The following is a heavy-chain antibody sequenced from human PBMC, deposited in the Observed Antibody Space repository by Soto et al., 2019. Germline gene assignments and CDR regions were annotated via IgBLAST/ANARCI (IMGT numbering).Heavy chain of an antibody. CDR1: GFTFSSYA. Sequence: QVQLVESGGGVVQPGRSLRLSCAASGFTFSSYAMHWVRQAPGKGLEWVAVISYDGSNKYYADSVKGRFTISRDNSKNTLYLQMNSLRAEVTAVYYCANSKTASEGGDYWGQGTLVTVSS. CDR3: ANSKTASEGGDY. CDR2: ISYDGSNK. J-gene: IGHJ4*02. V-gene: IGHV3-30-3*01. D-gene: IGHD5-18*01.